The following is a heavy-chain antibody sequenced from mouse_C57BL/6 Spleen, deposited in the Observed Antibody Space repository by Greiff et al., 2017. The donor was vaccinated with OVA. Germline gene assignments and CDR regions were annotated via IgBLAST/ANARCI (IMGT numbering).Heavy chain of an antibody. CDR2: IDPSDSYT. CDR3: ARRCYGSSYGFAY. D-gene: IGHD1-1*01. J-gene: IGHJ3*01. Sequence: VQLQQPGAELVMPGASVKLSCKASGYTFTSYWMHWVKQRPGQGLEWIGEIDPSDSYTNYNQKFKGKSTLTVDKSSSTAYMQLSSLTSEDSAVYYCARRCYGSSYGFAYWGQGTLVTVSA. CDR1: GYTFTSYW. V-gene: IGHV1-69*01.